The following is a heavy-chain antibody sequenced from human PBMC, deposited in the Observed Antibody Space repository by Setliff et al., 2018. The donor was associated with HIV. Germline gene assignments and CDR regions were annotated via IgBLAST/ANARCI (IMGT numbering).Heavy chain of an antibody. CDR3: ARDPSDYLFDL. CDR2: VYTSGST. J-gene: IGHJ4*02. V-gene: IGHV4-4*07. CDR1: GASISSYY. D-gene: IGHD5-12*01. Sequence: SETLSLTCTVSGASISSYYWSWIRQPAGKGLEWLGRVYTSGSTNYNPSLKSRVTMSLDTSKNLFSLKLTSLTAADTAVYYCARDPSDYLFDLWGQGTLVTV.